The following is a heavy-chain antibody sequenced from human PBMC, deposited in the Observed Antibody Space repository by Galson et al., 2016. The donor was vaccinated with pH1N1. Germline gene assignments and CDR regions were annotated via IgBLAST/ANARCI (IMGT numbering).Heavy chain of an antibody. CDR2: IDWDDDK. CDR1: GFSLSTSGMC. V-gene: IGHV2-70*12. Sequence: PALVKPTQTFTLTCSFSGFSLSTSGMCVSWIRQPPGKALEWLALIDWDDDKYYSTSLKTRLTITKDTSTNQVVLTMTNMDPVDVATYYCAHSVYDYMWGNCRGNYFDYGGQGTLVHVSS. CDR3: AHSVYDYMWGNCRGNYFDY. J-gene: IGHJ4*02. D-gene: IGHD3-16*02.